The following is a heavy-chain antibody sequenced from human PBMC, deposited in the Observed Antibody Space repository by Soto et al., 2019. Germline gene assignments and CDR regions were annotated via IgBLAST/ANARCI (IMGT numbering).Heavy chain of an antibody. D-gene: IGHD3-9*01. CDR1: GLSFSTYG. J-gene: IGHJ5*02. CDR3: ASYLIYYDIPVSLFYP. CDR2: ISNDGSNK. Sequence: PGGSLRLSCAASGLSFSTYGMHWVRLAPGKGLEWVAFISNDGSNKYYADSVKGRFTISRDNAKNSLYLQMNSLRAEDTAVYYCASYLIYYDIPVSLFYPCGQRSLVTXSS. V-gene: IGHV3-30*03.